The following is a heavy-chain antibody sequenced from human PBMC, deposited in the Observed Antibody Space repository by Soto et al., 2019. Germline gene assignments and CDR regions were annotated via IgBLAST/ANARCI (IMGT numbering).Heavy chain of an antibody. CDR3: AGRAETNGWNGFGADKYYFDF. CDR2: MNPSTGNS. V-gene: IGHV1-8*01. D-gene: IGHD1-1*01. CDR1: GYTFTSYD. J-gene: IGHJ4*02. Sequence: ASVKVCCKASGYTFTSYDIYWVRQSTGQGLEWMGWMNPSTGNSGYAQKFQGRVTMTSDTSISTAHMELSSLRSEDTAVYYCAGRAETNGWNGFGADKYYFDFWGQGTLVTVSS.